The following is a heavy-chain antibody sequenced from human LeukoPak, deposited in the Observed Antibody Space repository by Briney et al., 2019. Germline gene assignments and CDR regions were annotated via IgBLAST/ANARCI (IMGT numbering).Heavy chain of an antibody. V-gene: IGHV1-8*01. J-gene: IGHJ4*02. CDR1: GYTFTSYD. Sequence: ASVKASCKASGYTFTSYDINWVRQATGQGLEWMGWMKPSTGDTGYARKLEGRVTMTRNTSTRTAYMGLSSLRFEDTAVYYCARGDFWGQGTLVTVSS. CDR3: ARGDF. CDR2: MKPSTGDT.